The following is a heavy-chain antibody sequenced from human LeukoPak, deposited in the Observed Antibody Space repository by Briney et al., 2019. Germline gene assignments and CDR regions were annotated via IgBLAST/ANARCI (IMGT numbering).Heavy chain of an antibody. Sequence: SVKVSCKASGGTFSSFAISWVRQAPGQGLEWMGGIIPIFGTANYAQKFQGRVTITTDESTSTAYMELSSLRSEDTAVYYCASYHSSGYYYDAFDIWGQGTMVTVSS. V-gene: IGHV1-69*05. CDR2: IIPIFGTA. D-gene: IGHD3-22*01. CDR1: GGTFSSFA. CDR3: ASYHSSGYYYDAFDI. J-gene: IGHJ3*02.